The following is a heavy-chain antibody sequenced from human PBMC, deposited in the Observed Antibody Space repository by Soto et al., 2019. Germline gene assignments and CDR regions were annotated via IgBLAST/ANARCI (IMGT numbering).Heavy chain of an antibody. V-gene: IGHV4-59*08. J-gene: IGHJ5*02. CDR2: IYYSGST. CDR3: ARLAAGTLSDWFDP. CDR1: GGSISSYY. D-gene: IGHD6-13*01. Sequence: TSETLSLTCTVSGGSISSYYWSWIRQPPGKGLEWIGYIYYSGSTNYNPSLKSRVTISVDTSKNQFSLKLSSVTAADTAGYYCARLAAGTLSDWFDPWGQGNLLPASP.